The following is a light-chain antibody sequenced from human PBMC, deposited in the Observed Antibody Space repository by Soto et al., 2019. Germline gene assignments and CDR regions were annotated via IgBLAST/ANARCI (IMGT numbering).Light chain of an antibody. V-gene: IGLV2-14*01. J-gene: IGLJ1*01. CDR1: STDVGGYNY. CDR2: EVT. CDR3: SSYSSGSTLYV. Sequence: QSALAQPSSVSGSPGQSITISCTGTSTDVGGYNYVSWYQHHSGKAPKLLIYEVTNRPSGISDRFSGSKSVNTASLTISGLQAEDESDYHCSSYSSGSTLYVFGTGTKVTV.